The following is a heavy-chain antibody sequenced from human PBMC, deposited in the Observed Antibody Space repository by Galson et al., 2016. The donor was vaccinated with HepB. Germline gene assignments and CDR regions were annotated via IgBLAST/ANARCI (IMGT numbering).Heavy chain of an antibody. Sequence: LSLTCTVSGGSIRSSSYYWGWVRQPPGKGLEWIGCIYYSGTTYNNPSLKSRVTISLATPKNQFSLKLRSVTAADTAMYYCARHDYDSSGYNWFDPWGQGTLVTVSS. V-gene: IGHV4-39*01. J-gene: IGHJ5*02. CDR3: ARHDYDSSGYNWFDP. CDR2: IYYSGTT. CDR1: GGSIRSSSYY. D-gene: IGHD3-22*01.